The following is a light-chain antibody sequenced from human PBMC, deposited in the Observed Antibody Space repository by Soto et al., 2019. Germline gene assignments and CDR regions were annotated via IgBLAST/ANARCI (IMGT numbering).Light chain of an antibody. CDR1: SSDVGGYNY. J-gene: IGLJ1*01. CDR2: EVS. Sequence: QSALAQPASVSGSPGQSITISCTGTSSDVGGYNYVSWYQQHPGKAPKLMICEVSNRPSGVSNRFSGSKSGNTASLTISGLQAEDEADYYCSSYTSSSTLYVFGTGTKATVL. V-gene: IGLV2-14*01. CDR3: SSYTSSSTLYV.